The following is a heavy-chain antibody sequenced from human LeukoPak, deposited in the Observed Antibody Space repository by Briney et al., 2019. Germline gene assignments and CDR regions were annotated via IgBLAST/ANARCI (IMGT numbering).Heavy chain of an antibody. Sequence: GGSLRLSCAASGFTFISYWMSWVRQAPGKGLEWVANIKQDGSEKYYVDSVKGRFTISRDNAKNSLYLQMNSLRAEDTAVYYCARDLFIVVVPAAMGYWGQGTLVTVSS. CDR3: ARDLFIVVVPAAMGY. CDR1: GFTFISYW. D-gene: IGHD2-2*01. V-gene: IGHV3-7*01. J-gene: IGHJ4*02. CDR2: IKQDGSEK.